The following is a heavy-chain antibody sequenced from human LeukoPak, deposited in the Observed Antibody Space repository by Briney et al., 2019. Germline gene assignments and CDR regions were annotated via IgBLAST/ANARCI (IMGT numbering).Heavy chain of an antibody. J-gene: IGHJ4*02. CDR2: VKEDGSEQ. V-gene: IGHV3-7*01. D-gene: IGHD5/OR15-5a*01. Sequence: GGSLRLSCAASGFTFNSYWMSWVRQAPGKGLEWVASVKEDGSEQYYVDSVRGRFIISRDNAKNSLRLQMSSLRAEDTAVYYCTRQPTTLDGSKFMSTDHWGQGTLVTVSS. CDR3: TRQPTTLDGSKFMSTDH. CDR1: GFTFNSYW.